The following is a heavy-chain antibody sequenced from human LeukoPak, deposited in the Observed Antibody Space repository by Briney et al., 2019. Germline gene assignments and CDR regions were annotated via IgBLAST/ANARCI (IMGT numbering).Heavy chain of an antibody. CDR3: AREHEPMVVAATGFDY. V-gene: IGHV3-48*02. J-gene: IGHJ4*02. CDR2: ISSSSSTI. Sequence: PGGSLRPSCAASGFTFSSYSMNWVRQAPGKGLEWVSYISSSSSTIYYADSVKGRFTISRDNAKNSLYLQMNSLRDEDTAVYYCAREHEPMVVAATGFDYWGQGTLVTVSS. D-gene: IGHD2-15*01. CDR1: GFTFSSYS.